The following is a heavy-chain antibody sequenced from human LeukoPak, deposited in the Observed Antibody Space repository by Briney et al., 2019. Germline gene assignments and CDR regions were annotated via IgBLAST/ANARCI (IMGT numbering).Heavy chain of an antibody. D-gene: IGHD6-19*01. J-gene: IGHJ4*02. V-gene: IGHV6-1*01. CDR3: ARRPSPYSSGWYFDY. Sequence: SQTLSLTCAISVHSFSINSAAWNWIRQARARGLEWLGRTYKSSKCYNDYSVSVKSRISINPNIYTNQSSLQLNSVTPEDTAVYYCARRPSPYSSGWYFDYWGQGTLVTVSS. CDR2: TYKSSKCYN. CDR1: VHSFSINSAA.